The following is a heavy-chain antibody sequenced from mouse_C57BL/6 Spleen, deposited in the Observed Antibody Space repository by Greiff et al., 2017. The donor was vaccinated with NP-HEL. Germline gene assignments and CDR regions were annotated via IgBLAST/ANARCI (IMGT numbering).Heavy chain of an antibody. CDR2: IDPSDSET. J-gene: IGHJ4*01. CDR1: GYTFTSYW. CDR3: ARWGDYAMGY. Sequence: VQLQQPGAELVRPGSSVKLSCKASGYTFTSYWMHWVKQRPIQGLEWIGNIDPSDSETHYNQKFKDKATLTVDKSSSTAYMQLSSLTSEDSAVYYCARWGDYAMGYWGQGTSVTVSS. V-gene: IGHV1-52*01.